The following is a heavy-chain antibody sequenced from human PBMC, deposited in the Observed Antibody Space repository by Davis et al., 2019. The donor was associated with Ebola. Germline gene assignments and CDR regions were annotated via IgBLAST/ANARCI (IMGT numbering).Heavy chain of an antibody. CDR3: ARGSSAKWYRGDFDY. Sequence: GESLKISCAASGFTFSSYWMHWVRQAPGKGLVWVSRINSDGSSTSYADSVKGRFTISRDNAKNTLYLQMNSLRAEDTAVYYCARGSSAKWYRGDFDYWGQGTLATVSS. J-gene: IGHJ4*02. CDR1: GFTFSSYW. CDR2: INSDGSST. D-gene: IGHD6-19*01. V-gene: IGHV3-74*01.